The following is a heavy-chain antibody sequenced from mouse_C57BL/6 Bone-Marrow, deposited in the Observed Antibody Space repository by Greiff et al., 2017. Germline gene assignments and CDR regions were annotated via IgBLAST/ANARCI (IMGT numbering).Heavy chain of an antibody. CDR2: ISDGGSYT. V-gene: IGHV5-4*01. J-gene: IGHJ3*01. Sequence: EVQLVESGGGLVKPGGSLKLSCAASGFTFSSYAMSWVRQTPEKRLEWVATISDGGSYTNYPDNVKGRFTISRDNAKNNLYLQMSHLKSEDTAMYYCSRKGSNSAWFAYWGQGTLVTVSA. CDR1: GFTFSSYA. CDR3: SRKGSNSAWFAY. D-gene: IGHD2-5*01.